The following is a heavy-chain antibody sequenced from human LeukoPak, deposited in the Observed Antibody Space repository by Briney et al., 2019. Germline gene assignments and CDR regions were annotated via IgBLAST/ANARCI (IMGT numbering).Heavy chain of an antibody. D-gene: IGHD1-26*01. V-gene: IGHV1-24*01. CDR3: ATEMGVGATTAFDI. CDR2: FNPEDAET. CDR1: GHTLSDLS. Sequence: GASVKVSCKVSGHTLSDLSMHWVRQAPGKGLEWMGGFNPEDAETIYAQKFQGRVTMTEDTSTDTVYMELNSLISDDTAVYYCATEMGVGATTAFDIWGQGTMVTVSS. J-gene: IGHJ3*02.